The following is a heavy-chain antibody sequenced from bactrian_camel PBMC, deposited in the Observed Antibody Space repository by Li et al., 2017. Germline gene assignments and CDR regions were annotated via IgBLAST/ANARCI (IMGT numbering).Heavy chain of an antibody. CDR3: AAARRGSGRTCSDTDDYDL. D-gene: IGHD3*01. V-gene: IGHV3-2*01. CDR1: GVTYSEYY. CDR2: IYSDGSNG. J-gene: IGHJ4*01. Sequence: HVQLVESGGGAVQTGGSLRLSCAASGVTYSEYYMSWVRQAPGKGLEWVSSIYSDGSNGYIADSVKGRSTISQDNAKNTLDLQINDLKPEDTAIYYCAAARRGSGRTCSDTDDYDLTGQGTQVTVS.